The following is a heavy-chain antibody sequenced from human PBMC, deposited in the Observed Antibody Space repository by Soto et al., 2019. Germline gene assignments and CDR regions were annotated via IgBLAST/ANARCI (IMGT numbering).Heavy chain of an antibody. CDR1: GFTFSSYG. D-gene: IGHD6-13*01. CDR3: ARDRSLIAAAGRYYYYYGMDV. CDR2: IWYDGSNK. J-gene: IGHJ6*02. Sequence: QVQLVESGGGVVQPGRSLRLSCAASGFTFSSYGMHWVRQAPGKGLEWVAVIWYDGSNKYYADSVKGRFTISRDNSKNTLYLQMNSLRAEDTAVYYCARDRSLIAAAGRYYYYYGMDVWGQGTTVTVSS. V-gene: IGHV3-33*01.